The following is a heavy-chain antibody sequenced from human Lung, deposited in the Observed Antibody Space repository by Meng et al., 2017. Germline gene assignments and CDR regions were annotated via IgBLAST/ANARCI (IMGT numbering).Heavy chain of an antibody. V-gene: IGHV4-4*02. CDR2: IYHSGST. D-gene: IGHD4-17*01. Sequence: QGQLRGPGPGLVKPSGTLSLPCAVVGGSISSSNWWSWVRQPPGKGLEWIGEIYHSGSTNYNPSLKSRVTISVDKSKNQFSLKLSSVTAADTAVYYCARYLAGGYGDYFDYWGQGTLVTVSS. J-gene: IGHJ4*02. CDR3: ARYLAGGYGDYFDY. CDR1: GGSISSSNW.